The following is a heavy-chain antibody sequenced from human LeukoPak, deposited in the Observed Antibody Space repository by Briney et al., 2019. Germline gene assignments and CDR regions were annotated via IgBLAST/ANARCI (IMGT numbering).Heavy chain of an antibody. CDR3: AGRYQLLHYYYGMDV. V-gene: IGHV3-33*01. CDR1: GFTFSSYG. CDR2: IWYDGSNK. J-gene: IGHJ6*02. Sequence: PGRSLRLSCAASGFTFSSYGVHWVRQAPGKGLEWVAVIWYDGSNKYYADSVKGRFTISRDNSKNTLYLQMNSLRAEDTAVYYCAGRYQLLHYYYGMDVWGQGTTITVSS. D-gene: IGHD2-2*01.